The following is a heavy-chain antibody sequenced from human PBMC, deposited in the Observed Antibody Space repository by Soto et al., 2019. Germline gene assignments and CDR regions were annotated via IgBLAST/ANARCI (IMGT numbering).Heavy chain of an antibody. Sequence: GGSLRLSCAASGVTFSSYAMSWVRQAPGKGLEWVSAISGSGGSTYYADSVKGRFTISRDNSKNTLYLQMNSLRAEDTAVYYCAKDNGGPITIFGVVTLYFDYWGQGTLVTVSS. V-gene: IGHV3-23*01. CDR1: GVTFSSYA. CDR2: ISGSGGST. J-gene: IGHJ4*02. CDR3: AKDNGGPITIFGVVTLYFDY. D-gene: IGHD3-3*01.